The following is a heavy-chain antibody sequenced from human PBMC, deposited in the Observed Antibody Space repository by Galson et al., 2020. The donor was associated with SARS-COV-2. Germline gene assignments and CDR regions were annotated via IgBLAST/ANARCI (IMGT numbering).Heavy chain of an antibody. CDR2: ISYEGSIK. D-gene: IGHD3-10*01. Sequence: GGSLRLSCAASGFTFTNYAMHWVRQAPGKGLEWVALISYEGSIKYYADSVKGRFTISRDSSKNTLYLQMNSLSAGDMAVYYCAKRKELFWLGELNQGLDVWGQGTTVTVS. CDR3: AKRKELFWLGELNQGLDV. CDR1: GFTFTNYA. J-gene: IGHJ6*02. V-gene: IGHV3-30*18.